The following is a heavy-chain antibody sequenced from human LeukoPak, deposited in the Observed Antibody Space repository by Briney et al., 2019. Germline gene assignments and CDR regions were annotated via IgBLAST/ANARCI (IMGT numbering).Heavy chain of an antibody. V-gene: IGHV3-30*02. CDR1: GFTFSNYG. CDR3: AVLWSGYPALDY. Sequence: GGSLRLSCAASGFTFSNYGIHWVRQAPGKGLEWVAFTRYDGSNKYYADSVKGRFTISRDTSKNSLYMQMNSLRAEDTAVYYCAVLWSGYPALDYWGQGTLVTVSS. D-gene: IGHD3-3*01. J-gene: IGHJ4*02. CDR2: TRYDGSNK.